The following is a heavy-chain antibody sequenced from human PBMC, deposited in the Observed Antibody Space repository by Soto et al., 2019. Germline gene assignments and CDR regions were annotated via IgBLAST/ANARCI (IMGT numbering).Heavy chain of an antibody. V-gene: IGHV1-69*13. CDR3: ATYCSSTSCYNYGRYYYYYGMDV. CDR2: IIPIFGTA. CDR1: GGTFSSYA. Sequence: SVKVSCKASGGTFSSYAISWVRQAPGQGLEWMGGIIPIFGTANYAQKFQGRVTITADESTSTAYMELSSLRSEDTAVYYCATYCSSTSCYNYGRYYYYYGMDVWGQGTTVTVS. J-gene: IGHJ6*02. D-gene: IGHD2-2*02.